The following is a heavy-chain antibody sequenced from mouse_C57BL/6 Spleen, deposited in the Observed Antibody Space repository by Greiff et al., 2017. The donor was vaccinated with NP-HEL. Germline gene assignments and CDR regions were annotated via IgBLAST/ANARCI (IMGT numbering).Heavy chain of an antibody. CDR1: GYTFTSYT. CDR2: INPSSGYT. D-gene: IGHD4-1*02. CDR3: AINWDYFDY. Sequence: VQLQQSGAELARPGASVKMSCKASGYTFTSYTMHWVKQRPGQGLEWIGYINPSSGYTKYNQKFKDKATLTADKSSSTAYMQLRSLTSEDSAVYYCAINWDYFDYWGQGTTLTFSS. V-gene: IGHV1-4*01. J-gene: IGHJ2*01.